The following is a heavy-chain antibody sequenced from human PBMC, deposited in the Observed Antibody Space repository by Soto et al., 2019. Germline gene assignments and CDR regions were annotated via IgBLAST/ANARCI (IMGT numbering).Heavy chain of an antibody. CDR2: VIPLLDAS. Sequence: QVQLVQSGAEVKKPGSSAKISCTTSGDTFFNYTFTWVRRAPGQGLEWMGRVIPLLDASNYAEKFQDRVTITADKSTSTAYMELSGLKSDDSAIYYCASGKSQMTQDRMGFYYYMDVWGKGTTVTVSS. V-gene: IGHV1-69*08. CDR1: GDTFFNYT. J-gene: IGHJ6*03. CDR3: ASGKSQMTQDRMGFYYYMDV. D-gene: IGHD2-15*01.